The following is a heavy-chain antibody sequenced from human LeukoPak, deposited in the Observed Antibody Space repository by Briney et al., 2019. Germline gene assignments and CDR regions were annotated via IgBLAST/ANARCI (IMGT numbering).Heavy chain of an antibody. D-gene: IGHD2-8*01. Sequence: GGSLRLSCAASGFSFRDYGMHWVRQAPGKGLEWVAFTPYDGSIQVYADSVRGRFSISRDNDQNTLFLQMDSLGVEDTAVYYCAKDRCSNGVGCYYYYMDAWGKGTTVTISS. CDR1: GFSFRDYG. CDR2: TPYDGSIQ. J-gene: IGHJ6*03. V-gene: IGHV3-30*02. CDR3: AKDRCSNGVGCYYYYMDA.